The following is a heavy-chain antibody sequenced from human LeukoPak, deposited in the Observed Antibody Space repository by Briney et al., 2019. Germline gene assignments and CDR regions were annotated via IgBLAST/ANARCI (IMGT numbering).Heavy chain of an antibody. Sequence: GESLRISCKGSGYNFTFTSYCISWVRQMPGKGLEWMGRIDASDSYTKYSPSFQGHVTISADKSISTAYLQWSSLKASDTAMYYCARGDDFDIWGQGTMVTVSS. CDR1: GYNFTFTSYC. J-gene: IGHJ3*02. V-gene: IGHV5-10-1*01. CDR3: ARGDDFDI. CDR2: IDASDSYT.